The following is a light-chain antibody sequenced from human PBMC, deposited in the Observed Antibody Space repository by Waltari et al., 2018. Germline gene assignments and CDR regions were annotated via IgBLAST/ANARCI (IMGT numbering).Light chain of an antibody. CDR2: WAS. Sequence: DIVMTQSPDSLAVSLGERATINCKSSQSVLYSSNNKNYLAWYQKKPGQPPKLLIYWASTRESGVPDRFRGSGSGTDFTLTISSLQAEDLAVYYCQQYYSTPLTFGPGTKVDIK. V-gene: IGKV4-1*01. J-gene: IGKJ3*01. CDR1: QSVLYSSNNKNY. CDR3: QQYYSTPLT.